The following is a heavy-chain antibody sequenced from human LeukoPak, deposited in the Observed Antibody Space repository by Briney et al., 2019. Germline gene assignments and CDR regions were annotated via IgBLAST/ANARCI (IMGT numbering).Heavy chain of an antibody. J-gene: IGHJ4*02. CDR1: GDSVSGISFY. Sequence: SETLSLTCTVSGDSVSGISFYWSWIRQPPGKGLQYIGYIQYSGSTNYNPSLKSRVTISVDTSKNQFSLKLSSVTAADTAVYYCASAGYSSGWYVYWGQGTLVTVSS. D-gene: IGHD6-19*01. V-gene: IGHV4-61*01. CDR3: ASAGYSSGWYVY. CDR2: IQYSGST.